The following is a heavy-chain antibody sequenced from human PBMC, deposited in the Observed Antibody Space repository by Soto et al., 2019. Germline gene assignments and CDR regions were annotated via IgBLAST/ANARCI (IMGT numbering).Heavy chain of an antibody. CDR1: GFTFSSYA. J-gene: IGHJ4*01. V-gene: IGHV3-23*01. D-gene: IGHD2-15*01. Sequence: GGSLRLSCAASGFTFSSYAMSWVRQAPGKGLEWVSAISGSGGSTYYAESVEGRFTISRDNSKNTLYLQMDSLRAEDTAVYYCAEDRFVVPAPDFFDSWGHGSLVTVSS. CDR2: ISGSGGST. CDR3: AEDRFVVPAPDFFDS.